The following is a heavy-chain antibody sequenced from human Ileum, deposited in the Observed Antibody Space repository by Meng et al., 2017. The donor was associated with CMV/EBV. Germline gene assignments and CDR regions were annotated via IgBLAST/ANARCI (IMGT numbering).Heavy chain of an antibody. V-gene: IGHV1-18*01. CDR3: AREGRDYYDSSGYYSGFDY. D-gene: IGHD3-22*01. CDR1: FTSDG. CDR2: ISAYNGNT. Sequence: FTSDGISWVRQAPGQGLEWMGWISAYNGNTNYAQKLQGRVTMTTDTSTSTAYMELRSLRSDDTAVYYCAREGRDYYDSSGYYSGFDYWGQGTLVTVSS. J-gene: IGHJ4*02.